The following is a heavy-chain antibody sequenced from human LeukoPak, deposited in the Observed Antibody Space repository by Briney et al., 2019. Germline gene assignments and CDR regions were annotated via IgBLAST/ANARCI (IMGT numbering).Heavy chain of an antibody. D-gene: IGHD6-13*01. CDR2: ISGSGGST. J-gene: IGHJ4*02. Sequence: PGGTLRLSCAASGFTFSSYGMSWVRQAPGKGLEWVSAISGSGGSTYYADSVKGRFTISRDNSKNTLYLQMNSLRAEDTAVYYCAATFVAAAGSLDYWGQGTLVTVSS. CDR3: AATFVAAAGSLDY. CDR1: GFTFSSYG. V-gene: IGHV3-23*01.